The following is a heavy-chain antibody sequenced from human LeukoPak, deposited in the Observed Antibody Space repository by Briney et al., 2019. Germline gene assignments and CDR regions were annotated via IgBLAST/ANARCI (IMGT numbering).Heavy chain of an antibody. J-gene: IGHJ4*02. CDR2: IHHRGGT. D-gene: IGHD3-10*01. CDR3: ARIRYYYAVSDY. V-gene: IGHV4-4*02. Sequence: SGTLSLTCAVSGGSISSDNWWSWVRQPPGKRLEWIGEIHHRGGTNYNPSLQSRVTISVDTSKNQFSLKLSSVTAADTAVYYCARIRYYYAVSDYWGQGTLVTVSS. CDR1: GGSISSDNW.